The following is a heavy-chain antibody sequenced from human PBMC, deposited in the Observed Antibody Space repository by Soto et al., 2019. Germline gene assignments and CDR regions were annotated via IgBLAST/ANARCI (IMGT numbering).Heavy chain of an antibody. CDR1: GFTFSNAW. CDR2: ISWDGGST. Sequence: GGSLRLSCAASGFTFSNAWMSWVRQAPGKGLEWVGRISWDGGSTYYADSVKGRFTISRDNSKNSLYLQMNSLRTEDTALYYCAKGPNFWSGHYYYYGMDVWGQGTTVTVSS. V-gene: IGHV3-43*01. J-gene: IGHJ6*02. CDR3: AKGPNFWSGHYYYYGMDV. D-gene: IGHD3-3*01.